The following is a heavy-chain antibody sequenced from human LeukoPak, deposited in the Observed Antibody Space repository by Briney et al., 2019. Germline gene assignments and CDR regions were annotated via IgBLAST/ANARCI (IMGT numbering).Heavy chain of an antibody. Sequence: GGSLTLSYAASGFTFSGSYMSWIRQAPGKGLEWVSYITGSSYTNYADSVKGRFTISRDNAENSLYLQMNSLRAEDTAVYYCAREYYYHHAYWGQGTLVTVSS. J-gene: IGHJ4*02. CDR3: AREYYYHHAY. D-gene: IGHD3-10*01. CDR2: ITGSSYT. CDR1: GFTFSGSY. V-gene: IGHV3-11*05.